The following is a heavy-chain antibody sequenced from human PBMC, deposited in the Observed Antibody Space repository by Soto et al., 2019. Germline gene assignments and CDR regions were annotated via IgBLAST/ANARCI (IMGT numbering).Heavy chain of an antibody. CDR1: GFTFSSYG. Sequence: PGGSLRLSCAASGFTFSSYGMHWVRQAPGKGLEWVAVISYDGSNKYYADSVKGRFTISRDNSKNTLYLQMNSLRAEDTAVYYCAKNGGDYGDVYFDYWGQGTLVTVSS. J-gene: IGHJ4*02. V-gene: IGHV3-30*18. D-gene: IGHD4-17*01. CDR2: ISYDGSNK. CDR3: AKNGGDYGDVYFDY.